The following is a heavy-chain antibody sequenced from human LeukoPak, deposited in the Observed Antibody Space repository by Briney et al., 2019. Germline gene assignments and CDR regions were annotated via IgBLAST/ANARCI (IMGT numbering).Heavy chain of an antibody. Sequence: PSETLSLTCAVSGGSISSGGYSWSWIRQPPGKGLEWIGYIYYSGSTYYNPSLKSRVTISVDTSKNQFSLKLSSVTAADTAVYYCARDSGYDFWSGPSRAGAFDIWGQGTMVTVSS. CDR1: GGSISSGGYS. D-gene: IGHD3-3*01. J-gene: IGHJ3*02. CDR2: IYYSGST. V-gene: IGHV4-30-4*07. CDR3: ARDSGYDFWSGPSRAGAFDI.